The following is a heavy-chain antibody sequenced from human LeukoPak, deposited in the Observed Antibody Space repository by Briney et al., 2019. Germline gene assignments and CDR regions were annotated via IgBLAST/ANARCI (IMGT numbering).Heavy chain of an antibody. Sequence: GGSLRLSCAASGYTFSRHGIHWVRQAPGKGLEWVAFIRYDGSNKYYADSVKGRFTISRDDSKNTLYLQMNSLRAGDTAVYYCAKGSFYCNGNSCPQYYYYMDVWGKGTTVTVSS. CDR1: GYTFSRHG. V-gene: IGHV3-30*02. CDR3: AKGSFYCNGNSCPQYYYYMDV. J-gene: IGHJ6*03. D-gene: IGHD2-2*01. CDR2: IRYDGSNK.